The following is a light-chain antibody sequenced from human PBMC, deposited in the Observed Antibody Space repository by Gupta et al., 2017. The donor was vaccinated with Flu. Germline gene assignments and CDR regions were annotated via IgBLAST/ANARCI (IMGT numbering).Light chain of an antibody. CDR3: QQYENWPPDT. V-gene: IGKV3-15*01. CDR1: QSVRNN. CDR2: GAS. Sequence: ATLCVSPGERDTLSCGDSQSVRNNLVWYEQKPGQAPRPLIYGASTRVTGVPARFSGSGDGTDVTLTISNRQEEDIGGYYCQQYENWPPDTFGQGTKVEIK. J-gene: IGKJ1*01.